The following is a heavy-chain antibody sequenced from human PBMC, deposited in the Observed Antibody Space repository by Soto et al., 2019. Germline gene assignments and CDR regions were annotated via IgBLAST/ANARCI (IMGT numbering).Heavy chain of an antibody. CDR1: GGSISSGGYY. V-gene: IGHV4-31*03. J-gene: IGHJ6*02. Sequence: QVQLQESGPGLVKPSQTLSLTCTVSGGSISSGGYYWSWIRQRPGMGLEWIGYIYYSGSTYYNPSLKSRVTIPVDTSKNQFSLKLSSVTAADTAVYYCAREIISTDYYYSDGMDVWGQGTTVTVSS. CDR2: IYYSGST. CDR3: AREIISTDYYYSDGMDV.